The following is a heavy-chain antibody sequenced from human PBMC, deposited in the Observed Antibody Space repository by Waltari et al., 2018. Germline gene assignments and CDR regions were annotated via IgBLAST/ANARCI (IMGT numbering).Heavy chain of an antibody. J-gene: IGHJ3*02. Sequence: QVQLVQSGAEVKKPGSSVKVSCKASGGTFSSYAISWVRQAPGQGLEWMGGVIPTFGTANDAQKCQGRVTITADESTSTAYMELSSLRSEDTAVYYCARSRPPDYYDSSGYADGFDIWGQGTMVTVSS. CDR2: VIPTFGTA. CDR1: GGTFSSYA. D-gene: IGHD3-22*01. CDR3: ARSRPPDYYDSSGYADGFDI. V-gene: IGHV1-69*01.